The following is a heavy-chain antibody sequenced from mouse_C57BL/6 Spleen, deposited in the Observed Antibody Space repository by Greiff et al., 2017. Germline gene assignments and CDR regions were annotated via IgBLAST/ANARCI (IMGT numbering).Heavy chain of an antibody. J-gene: IGHJ2*01. CDR2: IYPRSGNT. V-gene: IGHV1-81*01. Sequence: VKLMESGAELARPGASVKLSCKASGYTFTSYGISWVKQRTGQGLEWIGEIYPRSGNTYYNEKFKGKATLTADKSSSTAYMELRSLTSEDSAVYFCARVGDGSPYYFDYWGQGTTLTVSS. CDR1: GYTFTSYG. CDR3: ARVGDGSPYYFDY. D-gene: IGHD2-3*01.